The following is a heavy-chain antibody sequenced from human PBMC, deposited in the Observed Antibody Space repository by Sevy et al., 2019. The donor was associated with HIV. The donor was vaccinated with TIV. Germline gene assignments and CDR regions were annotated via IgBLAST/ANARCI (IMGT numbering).Heavy chain of an antibody. CDR3: AKDLAVPGRRYFDY. Sequence: GGSLRLSCTASGFTFRNFGMHWVRQVPGKGLEWVTFIRYDGSDKYYVASVKGRFTISRDDSKNTLYLQMDSLSADDTAIYYCAKDLAVPGRRYFDYWGQGTLVTVSS. CDR2: IRYDGSDK. J-gene: IGHJ4*02. CDR1: GFTFRNFG. D-gene: IGHD6-13*01. V-gene: IGHV3-30*02.